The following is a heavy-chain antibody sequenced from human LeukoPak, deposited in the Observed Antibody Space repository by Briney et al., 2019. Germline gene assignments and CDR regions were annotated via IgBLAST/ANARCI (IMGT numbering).Heavy chain of an antibody. CDR2: IHHSGST. CDR1: GYSISSGYY. J-gene: IGHJ4*02. Sequence: PSETLSLTCVVSGYSISSGYYWGWIRQPPGKGLEWIGSIHHSGSTYYNPSLKSRVTISVDTSKNQFSLKLSSVTAADTAVYYCARNANRGSTFDYWGQGTLVTVSS. D-gene: IGHD1-26*01. V-gene: IGHV4-38-2*01. CDR3: ARNANRGSTFDY.